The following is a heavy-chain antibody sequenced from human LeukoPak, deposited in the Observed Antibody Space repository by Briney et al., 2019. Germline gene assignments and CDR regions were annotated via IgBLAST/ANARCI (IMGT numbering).Heavy chain of an antibody. Sequence: GGSLRLSCAASGFTFSSYWMSWVRQAPGKGLEWVANIKQDGSEKYYVDSVKGRFTISRDNAKNTLYLQMNGLRAEDTAVYFCAKGGSRHADYWGQGTLVIVSS. CDR1: GFTFSSYW. CDR3: AKGGSRHADY. V-gene: IGHV3-7*01. D-gene: IGHD6-13*01. J-gene: IGHJ4*02. CDR2: IKQDGSEK.